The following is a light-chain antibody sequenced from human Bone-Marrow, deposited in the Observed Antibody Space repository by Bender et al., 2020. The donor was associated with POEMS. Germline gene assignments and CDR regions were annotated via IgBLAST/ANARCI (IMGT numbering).Light chain of an antibody. CDR3: HVWDRNSDHV. V-gene: IGLV3-21*02. Sequence: SYVLTQPPSVSVAPGQTARISCGGNNIGSEGVHWYQQKPGQAPVLVVHDDSDRPSGIPERFSGSNSGNTATLTISRVEAGDEADYYCHVWDRNSDHVFGGGTKLTVL. CDR1: NIGSEG. CDR2: DDS. J-gene: IGLJ3*02.